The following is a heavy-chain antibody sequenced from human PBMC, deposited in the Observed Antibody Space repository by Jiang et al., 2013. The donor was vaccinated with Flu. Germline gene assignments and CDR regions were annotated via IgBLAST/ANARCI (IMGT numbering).Heavy chain of an antibody. V-gene: IGHV1-8*01. Sequence: GASVKVSCKASGYTFTSYDINWVRQATGQGLEWMGWMNPNSGNTGYAQKFQGRVTMTRNTSISTAYMELSSLRSEDTAVYYCARNYYDSSGYINRDAFDIWGQGTMVTVSS. CDR3: ARNYYDSSGYINRDAFDI. CDR1: GYTFTSYD. D-gene: IGHD3-22*01. J-gene: IGHJ3*02. CDR2: MNPNSGNT.